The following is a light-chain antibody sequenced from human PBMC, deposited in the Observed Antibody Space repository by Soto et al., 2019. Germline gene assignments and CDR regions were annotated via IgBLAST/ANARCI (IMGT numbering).Light chain of an antibody. CDR2: AAS. J-gene: IGKJ5*01. CDR1: QSVSSNY. Sequence: EIVLTQSPGTLSLSPGERATLSCRASQSVSSNYLAWYQQKPGPAPRLLIYAASSRATGIPDRFSGSGSGTDFTLTISRLQPEDFAIYYCQQYSSSAPITFGQGTRLEIE. V-gene: IGKV3-20*01. CDR3: QQYSSSAPIT.